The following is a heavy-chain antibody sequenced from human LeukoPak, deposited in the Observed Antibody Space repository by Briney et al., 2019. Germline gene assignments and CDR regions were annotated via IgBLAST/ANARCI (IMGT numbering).Heavy chain of an antibody. CDR1: GYTFTSYG. Sequence: ASVKVSCKASGYTFTSYGISWVRQAPGQGLEWMGWISAYNGNTNYAQKFQGRVTMTRDMSTSTVYMELSSLRSEDTAVYYCASSPYYYGSGSYYPGAVWFDPWGQGTLVTVSS. CDR2: ISAYNGNT. J-gene: IGHJ5*02. V-gene: IGHV1-18*01. CDR3: ASSPYYYGSGSYYPGAVWFDP. D-gene: IGHD3-10*01.